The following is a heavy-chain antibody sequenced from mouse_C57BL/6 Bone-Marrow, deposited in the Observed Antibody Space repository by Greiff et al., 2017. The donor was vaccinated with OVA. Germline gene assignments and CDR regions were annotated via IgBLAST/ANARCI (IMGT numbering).Heavy chain of an antibody. Sequence: EVQLQESGPELVKPGASVKISCKASGYSFTGYYMNWVKQSPEKSLEWIGEINPSTGGTTYNQKFKAQATLTVDKSSSTAYVQLKSLTSEDSAVYYCAREEDYYGSLYYFDYWGQGTTLTVSS. D-gene: IGHD1-1*01. CDR3: AREEDYYGSLYYFDY. V-gene: IGHV1-42*01. J-gene: IGHJ2*01. CDR2: INPSTGGT. CDR1: GYSFTGYY.